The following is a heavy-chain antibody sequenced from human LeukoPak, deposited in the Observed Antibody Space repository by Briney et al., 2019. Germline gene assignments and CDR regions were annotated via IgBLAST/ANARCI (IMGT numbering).Heavy chain of an antibody. J-gene: IGHJ5*02. CDR3: AKDRRGSSWWWFDP. V-gene: IGHV3-30*02. Sequence: PGGSLRLSCAASGFTFSSYGMHWVRQAPGKGLEWVAFIRYDGSNKYYADSVKGRFTISRDNSKNTLYLQMNSLRAEDTAVYYCAKDRRGSSWWWFDPWGQGTLVTVSS. CDR1: GFTFSSYG. D-gene: IGHD6-13*01. CDR2: IRYDGSNK.